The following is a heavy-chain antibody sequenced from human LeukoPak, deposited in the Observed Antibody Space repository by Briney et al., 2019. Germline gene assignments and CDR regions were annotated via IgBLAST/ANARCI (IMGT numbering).Heavy chain of an antibody. CDR1: GFTFSAYY. CDR2: INEDGSEK. CDR3: AKDMGYSNY. V-gene: IGHV3-7*01. Sequence: GGSLRLSCSASGFTFSAYYTSWVRQAPGKGLEWVANINEDGSEKHYLDSVRGRFTVSRDNAKNSLYLEMNSLRAEDTAVYYCAKDMGYSNYWGQGTMVTVSS. D-gene: IGHD6-13*01. J-gene: IGHJ3*01.